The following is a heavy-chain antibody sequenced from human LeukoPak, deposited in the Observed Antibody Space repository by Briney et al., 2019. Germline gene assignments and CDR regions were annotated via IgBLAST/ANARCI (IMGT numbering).Heavy chain of an antibody. D-gene: IGHD3-3*01. J-gene: IGHJ6*02. V-gene: IGHV1-46*01. CDR1: GYTFTSYY. CDR3: ARPAAFQETFGVVRPYYYYGMDV. Sequence: ASVKVSCKASGYTFTSYYMHWVRQAPGQGLEWMGIINPSGGSTSYAQKFQGRVTMTRDTSTSTVYMELSSLRSEDTAVYYCARPAAFQETFGVVRPYYYYGMDVWGQGTTVTVSS. CDR2: INPSGGST.